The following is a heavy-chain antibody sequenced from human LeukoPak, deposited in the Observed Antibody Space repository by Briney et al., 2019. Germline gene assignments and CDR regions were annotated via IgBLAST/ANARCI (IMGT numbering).Heavy chain of an antibody. J-gene: IGHJ3*02. D-gene: IGHD3-3*01. V-gene: IGHV3-20*01. CDR1: GFTFDDYG. CDR2: INWNGGST. Sequence: GGSLRLSCAASGFTFDDYGMSWVRQAPGKGLEWVSGINWNGGSTGYADSVKGRFTISRDNAKNSLYLQMNSLRAEDTALYHCARALYYDFWSGSPDDAFDIWGQGTMVTVSS. CDR3: ARALYYDFWSGSPDDAFDI.